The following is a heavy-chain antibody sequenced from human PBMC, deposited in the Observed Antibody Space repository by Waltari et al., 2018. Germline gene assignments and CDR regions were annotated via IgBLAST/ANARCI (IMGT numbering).Heavy chain of an antibody. Sequence: QVQLVQSGAEVKKPGSSVKVSCKASGGTFSSYAISWVRQAPGQGLEWMGGINPILGIANYAQKFQGRVTITADKATSTAYMELSSLRSEDTAVYYCARAGTTVLAFDIWGQGTMVTVSS. V-gene: IGHV1-69*10. CDR3: ARAGTTVLAFDI. D-gene: IGHD4-4*01. J-gene: IGHJ3*02. CDR2: INPILGIA. CDR1: GGTFSSYA.